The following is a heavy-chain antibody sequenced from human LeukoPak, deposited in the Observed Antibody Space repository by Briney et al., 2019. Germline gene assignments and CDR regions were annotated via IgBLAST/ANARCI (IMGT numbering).Heavy chain of an antibody. V-gene: IGHV3-48*03. CDR2: ISSSGGTI. CDR3: ARDFERRGSSSVDY. D-gene: IGHD6-6*01. CDR1: GFTFSSYE. J-gene: IGHJ4*02. Sequence: GGSLRLSCAASGFTFSSYEMNWVRQAPGKGLEWVSFISSSGGTIYYADSVKGRFTISRDNAKSSLYLQMNSPRAEDTAVYYCARDFERRGSSSVDYWGQGTLVTVSS.